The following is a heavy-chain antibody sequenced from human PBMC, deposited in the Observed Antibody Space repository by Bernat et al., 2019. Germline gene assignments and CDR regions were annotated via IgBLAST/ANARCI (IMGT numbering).Heavy chain of an antibody. CDR1: GFTFSSYS. CDR3: ARGLVEYSSSSADYYYYYGMDV. CDR2: ISSSSSTI. D-gene: IGHD6-6*01. Sequence: VQLVESGGGVVQPGGSLRLPCAASGFTFSSYSMNWVRQAPGKGLEWVSYISSSSSTIYYADSVKGRFTISRDNAKNSLYLQMNSLRAEDTAVYYCARGLVEYSSSSADYYYYYGMDVWGQGTTVTVSS. V-gene: IGHV3-48*01. J-gene: IGHJ6*02.